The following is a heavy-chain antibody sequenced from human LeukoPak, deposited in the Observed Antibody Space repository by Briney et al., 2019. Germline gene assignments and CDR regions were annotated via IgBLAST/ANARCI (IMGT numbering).Heavy chain of an antibody. Sequence: SETLSLTCAVYGGSFSSYYWGWIRQPPGKGLEWIGSIYYSGSTYYNPSLKSRVTISVDTSKNQFSLKLSSVTAADTAVYYCAGQGRMLSAFDYWGQGTLVTVSS. J-gene: IGHJ4*02. CDR2: IYYSGST. D-gene: IGHD2-8*01. V-gene: IGHV4-39*01. CDR3: AGQGRMLSAFDY. CDR1: GGSFSSYY.